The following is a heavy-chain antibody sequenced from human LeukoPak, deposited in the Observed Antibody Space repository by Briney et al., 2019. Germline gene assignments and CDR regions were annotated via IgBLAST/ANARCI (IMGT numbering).Heavy chain of an antibody. Sequence: SETLSLTCAVYGGSFSGYYWSWIRQPPGKGLEWIGEINHSGSTNYNPSLKSRVTISVDTSKNQFSPKLSSVTAADTAVYYCARSRYYDSSGLSPVDYWGQGTLVTVSS. D-gene: IGHD3-22*01. J-gene: IGHJ4*02. CDR1: GGSFSGYY. CDR2: INHSGST. CDR3: ARSRYYDSSGLSPVDY. V-gene: IGHV4-34*01.